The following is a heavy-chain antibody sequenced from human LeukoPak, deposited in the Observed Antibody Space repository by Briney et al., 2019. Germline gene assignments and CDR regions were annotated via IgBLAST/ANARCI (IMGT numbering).Heavy chain of an antibody. V-gene: IGHV1-24*01. CDR2: FDPEDGET. J-gene: IGHJ4*02. D-gene: IGHD3-22*01. CDR3: ATSSGYGFLFEY. Sequence: GASVKVSCKVSGYTLTELSMHWVRQAPGKGLEWMGGFDPEDGETIYAQKFQGRVTMTEDTSTDTAYMEVRSLRSEDTAVYYCATSSGYGFLFEYWGQGTLVTVSS. CDR1: GYTLTELS.